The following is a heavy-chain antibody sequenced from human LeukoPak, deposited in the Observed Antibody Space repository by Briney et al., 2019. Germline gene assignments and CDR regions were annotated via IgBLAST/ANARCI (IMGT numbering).Heavy chain of an antibody. Sequence: GGSLRLSCAASGFTFSSYAMSWVRQAPGKGLEWVSVIYSGGSTYYADSVKGRFTISRDNSKNTLYLQMNSLRAEDTAVYYCARGPVTVAGAYYFDYWGQGTLVTVSS. V-gene: IGHV3-66*01. CDR2: IYSGGST. J-gene: IGHJ4*02. CDR1: GFTFSSYA. CDR3: ARGPVTVAGAYYFDY. D-gene: IGHD6-19*01.